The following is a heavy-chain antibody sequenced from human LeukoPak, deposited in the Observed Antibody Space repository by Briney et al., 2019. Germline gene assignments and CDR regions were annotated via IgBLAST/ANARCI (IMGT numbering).Heavy chain of an antibody. CDR2: INHNGNVN. D-gene: IGHD5-12*01. CDR1: GFTFSSYW. Sequence: PGGSLRLSCAASGFTFSSYWMNWARQAPGKGLEWVASINHNGNVNYYVDSVKGRFTISRDNAKNSLYLQMNSLRAEDTAVYYCARGGSGYDFQPDYWGQGTLVTVSS. CDR3: ARGGSGYDFQPDY. V-gene: IGHV3-7*01. J-gene: IGHJ4*02.